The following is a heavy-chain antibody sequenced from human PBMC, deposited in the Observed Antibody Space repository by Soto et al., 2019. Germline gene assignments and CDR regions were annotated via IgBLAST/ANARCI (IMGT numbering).Heavy chain of an antibody. CDR1: GYIFTGYY. D-gene: IGHD6-19*01. J-gene: IGHJ4*02. Sequence: QVQLLQSGAELKKPGASVKVSCKASGYIFTGYYMHWVRQAPGQGLEWMGWINPNSGDTNYTQKCQGWLTMTRDTSISTAYMELSRLRSDDTAVYYCATSRISIAVAGETEYYFDYWGQGTLVTVSS. CDR2: INPNSGDT. V-gene: IGHV1-2*04. CDR3: ATSRISIAVAGETEYYFDY.